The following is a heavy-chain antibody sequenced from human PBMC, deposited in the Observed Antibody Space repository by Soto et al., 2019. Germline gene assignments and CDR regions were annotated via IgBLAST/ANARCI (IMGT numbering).Heavy chain of an antibody. J-gene: IGHJ4*02. D-gene: IGHD1-26*01. CDR3: ARLIVGATTANDY. V-gene: IGHV1-2*02. Sequence: QVQLVQSGSEVKKPGASVKVSCKASGYTFTGYYMHWVRQAPGQGLEWMGWINPNSGGTNYAQKFQGRVTMTRDTSISTGYMELSRLRSEDTAVYYCARLIVGATTANDYWGQGTMVTVS. CDR1: GYTFTGYY. CDR2: INPNSGGT.